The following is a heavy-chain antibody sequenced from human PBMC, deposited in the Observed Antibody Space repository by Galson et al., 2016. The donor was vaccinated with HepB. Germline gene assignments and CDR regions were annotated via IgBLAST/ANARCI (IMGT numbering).Heavy chain of an antibody. CDR1: GFTVLTYY. V-gene: IGHV3-11*06. J-gene: IGHJ5*02. CDR2: ISNSGVHT. D-gene: IGHD6-13*01. CDR3: ASDRTARAALDL. Sequence: SLRLSCAASGFTVLTYYMSWVHQAPGGGLEWVAYISNSGVHTPYAGSVNGPFTTSSDNAKSSLFLQMHSLSAEDTAVYYCASDRTARAALDLWGQGTLVTVSS.